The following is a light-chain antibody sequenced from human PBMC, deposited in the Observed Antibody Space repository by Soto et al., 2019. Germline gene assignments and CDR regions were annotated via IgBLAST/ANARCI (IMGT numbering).Light chain of an antibody. J-gene: IGLJ1*01. Sequence: QSVLTQPASVSGSPGQSITISCTATSSDVGDYNYVSWYQQHPDRAPKLMIYEVSNRPSGVSNRFSGSKSGNTASLTISGLQAEDEADYYCSSYTTSSTLLFGTGTKLTVL. CDR2: EVS. CDR3: SSYTTSSTLL. CDR1: SSDVGDYNY. V-gene: IGLV2-14*01.